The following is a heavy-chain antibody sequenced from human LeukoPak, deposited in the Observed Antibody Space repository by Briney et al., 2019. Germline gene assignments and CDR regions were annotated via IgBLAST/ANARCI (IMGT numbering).Heavy chain of an antibody. V-gene: IGHV3-23*01. CDR1: GFTFSSYA. Sequence: GGSLRLSCAAPGFTFSSYAMSWVRQAPGKGLEWVSAISGSGGSTYYADSVKGRFTISRDNSKNTLYLQMNSLRAEDTAVYYCATKQQLVPTWQLDYWGQGTLVTVSS. CDR2: ISGSGGST. CDR3: ATKQQLVPTWQLDY. D-gene: IGHD6-13*01. J-gene: IGHJ4*02.